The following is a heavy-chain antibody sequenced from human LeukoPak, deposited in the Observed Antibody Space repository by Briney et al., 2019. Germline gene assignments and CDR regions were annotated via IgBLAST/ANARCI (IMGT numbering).Heavy chain of an antibody. Sequence: PGGSLRLSCAASGFTFSSYGMHWVRQAPGKGLEWVSSISSSSSYIYYADSVKGRFTFYRDNAKNSLYLQMNSLRAEDTAVYYCARDSSITMVRGVTRPSYYMDVWGKGTTVTISS. J-gene: IGHJ6*03. D-gene: IGHD3-10*01. CDR2: ISSSSSYI. V-gene: IGHV3-21*01. CDR3: ARDSSITMVRGVTRPSYYMDV. CDR1: GFTFSSYG.